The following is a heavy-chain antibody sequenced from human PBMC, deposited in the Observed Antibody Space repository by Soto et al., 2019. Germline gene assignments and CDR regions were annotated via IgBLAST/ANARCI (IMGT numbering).Heavy chain of an antibody. CDR2: ISYDGSNK. D-gene: IGHD3-22*01. Sequence: GGSLRLSCAASGFTFSSYGMHWVRQAPGKGLEWVAVISYDGSNKYYADSVKGRFTISRDNSKNTLYLQMNRMRAEDTAVYYCAKEVGYDSSGYLDYWGQGTLVTVSS. V-gene: IGHV3-30*18. CDR1: GFTFSSYG. J-gene: IGHJ4*02. CDR3: AKEVGYDSSGYLDY.